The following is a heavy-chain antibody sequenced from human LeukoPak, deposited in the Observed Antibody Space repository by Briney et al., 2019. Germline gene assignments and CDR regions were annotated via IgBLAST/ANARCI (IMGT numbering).Heavy chain of an antibody. CDR2: INHSGST. D-gene: IGHD3-10*01. Sequence: SETLSLTWAVYGGSFSGYYWSWIRQPPGKGLEWIGEINHSGSTNYNPSLKSRVTISVDTSKNQFSLKLSSVTAADTAVYYCARSPYGSGSYYNVGYFDYWGQGTLVTVSS. CDR3: ARSPYGSGSYYNVGYFDY. CDR1: GGSFSGYY. V-gene: IGHV4-34*01. J-gene: IGHJ4*02.